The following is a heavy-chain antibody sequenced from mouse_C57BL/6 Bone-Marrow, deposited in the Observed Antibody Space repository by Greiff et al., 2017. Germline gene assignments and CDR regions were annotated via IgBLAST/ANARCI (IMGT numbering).Heavy chain of an antibody. CDR3: ARGFSTPRAMDY. CDR2: IRNKANGYTT. J-gene: IGHJ4*01. Sequence: EVNVVESGGGLVQPGGSLSLSCAASGFTFTDYYMSWVRQPPVKALEWLGFIRNKANGYTTEYRASVKGRFTISRDNSQSILSLQMNALRAEDSANYYGARGFSTPRAMDYWGQGTSVTVS. V-gene: IGHV7-3*01. D-gene: IGHD1-1*01. CDR1: GFTFTDYY.